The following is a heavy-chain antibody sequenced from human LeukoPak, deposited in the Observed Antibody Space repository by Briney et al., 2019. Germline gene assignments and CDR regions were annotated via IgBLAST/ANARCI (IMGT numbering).Heavy chain of an antibody. D-gene: IGHD6-13*01. J-gene: IGHJ4*02. CDR1: GYTFTSYY. CDR3: ARDIIAAARRDGASPPFDY. CDR2: INPSGGST. Sequence: ASVTVSCKASGYTFTSYYMHWVRQAPGQGLEWMGIINPSGGSTSYAQKFQGRVTMTRDTSTSTVYMELSSLRSEDTAVYYCARDIIAAARRDGASPPFDYWGQGTLVTVSS. V-gene: IGHV1-46*01.